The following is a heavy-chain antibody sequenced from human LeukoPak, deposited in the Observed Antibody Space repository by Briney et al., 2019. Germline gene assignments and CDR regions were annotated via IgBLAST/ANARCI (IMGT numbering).Heavy chain of an antibody. Sequence: ASVKVSCKASGYTFTGYYMHWVRQAPGQGLEWMGWISAYNGNTNYAQKLQGRVTMTTDTSTSTAYMELRSLRSDDTAVYYCARDRTRGVVPAASDYWGQGTLVTVSS. CDR1: GYTFTGYY. J-gene: IGHJ4*02. CDR3: ARDRTRGVVPAASDY. V-gene: IGHV1-18*04. D-gene: IGHD2-2*01. CDR2: ISAYNGNT.